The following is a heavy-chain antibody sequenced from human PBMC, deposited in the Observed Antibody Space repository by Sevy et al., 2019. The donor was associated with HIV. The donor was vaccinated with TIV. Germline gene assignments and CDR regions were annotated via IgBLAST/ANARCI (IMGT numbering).Heavy chain of an antibody. J-gene: IGHJ4*02. CDR2: IWYDGSNK. Sequence: GGSLRLSCAASGFTFSSYGMHWVRQAPGKGLEWVAVIWYDGSNKYYADSVKGRFTISRDNSKNTLYLQMNSLRAEDTAVYYCARDGSYSSTPAFDYWGQRTLVTVSS. D-gene: IGHD6-13*01. V-gene: IGHV3-33*01. CDR1: GFTFSSYG. CDR3: ARDGSYSSTPAFDY.